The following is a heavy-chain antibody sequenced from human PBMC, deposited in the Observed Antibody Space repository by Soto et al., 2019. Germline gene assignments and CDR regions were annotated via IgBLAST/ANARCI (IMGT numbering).Heavy chain of an antibody. CDR1: GYTFTIYY. J-gene: IGHJ4*02. CDR2: TNPSSGST. CDR3: ARSDYGDYYFDY. Sequence: ASVKVSCKASGYTFTIYYMHWVRQAPGQGLEWMAITNPSSGSTSYAQKFQGRVTMTRDTSTSTVYMELSSLRSDDAAVYYCARSDYGDYYFDYWGQGTLVTVSS. V-gene: IGHV1-46*01. D-gene: IGHD4-17*01.